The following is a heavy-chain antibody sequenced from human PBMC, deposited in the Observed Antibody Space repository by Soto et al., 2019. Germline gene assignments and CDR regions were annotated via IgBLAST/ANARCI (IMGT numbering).Heavy chain of an antibody. CDR1: VGSISSGGYY. CDR2: IYYSGST. CDR3: ARDRNYYDSSGYRRDAFDI. Sequence: SETLSLTCTFSVGSISSGGYYCSWIRQHPWKGLEWIGYIYYSGSTYYNPSLKSRVTISVDTSKNQFSLKLSSVTAADTAVYYCARDRNYYDSSGYRRDAFDIWGQGTMVSVSS. V-gene: IGHV4-31*03. J-gene: IGHJ3*02. D-gene: IGHD3-22*01.